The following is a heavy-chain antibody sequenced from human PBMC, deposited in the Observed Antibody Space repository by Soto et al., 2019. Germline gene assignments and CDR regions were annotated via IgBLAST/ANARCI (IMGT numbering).Heavy chain of an antibody. Sequence: GGSLRLSCAASGFTFSNAWMNWVRQAPWKGLEWVGRIKSKTDGGTTDYAAPVKGRFTISRDDSKNTLYLQMNSLKTEDTAVYYCTTAVAVAGIYYYYYGMDVWGQGTTVTVSS. CDR3: TTAVAVAGIYYYYYGMDV. CDR2: IKSKTDGGTT. J-gene: IGHJ6*02. CDR1: GFTFSNAW. D-gene: IGHD6-19*01. V-gene: IGHV3-15*07.